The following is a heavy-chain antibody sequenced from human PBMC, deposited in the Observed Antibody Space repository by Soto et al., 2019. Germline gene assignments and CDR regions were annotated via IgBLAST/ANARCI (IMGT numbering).Heavy chain of an antibody. V-gene: IGHV2-5*02. D-gene: IGHD2-2*01. CDR3: PHSHVVVPAAILHCYGMDV. CDR2: IYWDDDK. CDR1: GFSLSTSGVG. Sequence: QITLKESGPTLVKPTQTLTLTCTFSGFSLSTSGVGVGWIRQPPGKALDWLALIYWDDDKRYSPSLKSRLTITKDTSKNQVGVTMTNMDPVDTATYYCPHSHVVVPAAILHCYGMDVWGQGTTVTVSS. J-gene: IGHJ6*02.